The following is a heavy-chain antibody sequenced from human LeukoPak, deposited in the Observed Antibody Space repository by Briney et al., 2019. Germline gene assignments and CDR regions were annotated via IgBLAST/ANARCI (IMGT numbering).Heavy chain of an antibody. J-gene: IGHJ4*02. V-gene: IGHV3-30*04. CDR2: SSCDGTNK. D-gene: IGHD4-17*01. CDR3: AADYGDYVSPSD. CDR1: GFNFRDSA. Sequence: PGGSLRLSCAASGFNFRDSAMHWVRQPPGKGLEGVAVSSCDGTNKYYADSVNGRFTISRDNSKNTLFLQMNNLRLEDTAVYYCAADYGDYVSPSDWGQGSLVIVSS.